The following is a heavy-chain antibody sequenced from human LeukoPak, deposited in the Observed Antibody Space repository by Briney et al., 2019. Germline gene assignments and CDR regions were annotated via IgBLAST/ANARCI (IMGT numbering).Heavy chain of an antibody. Sequence: SETLSLTCTVSGGSISSYYWSWIRQPPGKGLEWIGYIYYSGSTNYNPSLKSRVTISVDTSKNQFSPKLSSVTAADTAVYYCARGTKKFGYFDYWGQGTLATVSS. CDR1: GGSISSYY. V-gene: IGHV4-59*01. CDR3: ARGTKKFGYFDY. CDR2: IYYSGST. D-gene: IGHD3-10*01. J-gene: IGHJ4*02.